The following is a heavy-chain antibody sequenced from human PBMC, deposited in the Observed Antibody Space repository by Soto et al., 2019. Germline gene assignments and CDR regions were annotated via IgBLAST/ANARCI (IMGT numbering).Heavy chain of an antibody. J-gene: IGHJ4*02. CDR1: GGSISSSNL. V-gene: IGHV4-4*02. D-gene: IGHD3-10*01. Sequence: SETLSLTCAVSGGSISSSNLWTCVRQPPGKGLEWIGEIYHSGSTNYIPSLESRVTISVDKSKNQFSLKLTSVTAADTAVYYCATRFDGLGSYEYWGQGTLVTVSS. CDR2: IYHSGST. CDR3: ATRFDGLGSYEY.